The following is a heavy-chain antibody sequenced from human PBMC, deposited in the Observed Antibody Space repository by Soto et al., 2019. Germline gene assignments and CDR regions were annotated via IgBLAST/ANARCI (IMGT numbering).Heavy chain of an antibody. CDR1: GYTFTGYY. V-gene: IGHV1-2*02. CDR3: ARTLKTSSGWYLRERWFDP. D-gene: IGHD6-19*01. CDR2: INPNSGGT. Sequence: QVQLVQSGAEVKKPGASVKVSCKASGYTFTGYYMHWVRQAPGQGLEWMGWINPNSGGTNYAQKFQGRVTMTRDTAISTAYMELSRLRSDDTAVYYCARTLKTSSGWYLRERWFDPWGQGTLVTVSS. J-gene: IGHJ5*02.